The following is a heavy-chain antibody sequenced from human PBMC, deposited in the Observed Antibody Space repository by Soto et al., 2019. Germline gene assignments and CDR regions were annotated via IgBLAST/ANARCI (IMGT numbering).Heavy chain of an antibody. J-gene: IGHJ4*02. D-gene: IGHD1-26*01. Sequence: SVKVSCKASGGTFSSYAISWVRQAPGQGLEWMGGIIPIFGTANYAQKFQGRVTITADESTSTAYMELSSLRSEDTAVYYCARGQVIVGARGFDYWGQGTLVTVSS. CDR2: IIPIFGTA. CDR1: GGTFSSYA. CDR3: ARGQVIVGARGFDY. V-gene: IGHV1-69*13.